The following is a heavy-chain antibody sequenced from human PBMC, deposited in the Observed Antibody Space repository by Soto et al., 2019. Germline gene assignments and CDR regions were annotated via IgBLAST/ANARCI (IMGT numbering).Heavy chain of an antibody. V-gene: IGHV3-30*04. CDR3: ARDMYSGAYFVRWFEP. D-gene: IGHD6-19*01. J-gene: IGHJ5*02. Sequence: QVRLVESGGGVVQPGRSLRLSCTASGFSFSSYAMYWFRQPPGKGLEWVAVISKDGMNKNYADSVKGRVTVSRDNANYSLDLQLNSRRGEDTVMYYCARDMYSGAYFVRWFEPWGKGPLVTVSS. CDR2: ISKDGMNK. CDR1: GFSFSSYA.